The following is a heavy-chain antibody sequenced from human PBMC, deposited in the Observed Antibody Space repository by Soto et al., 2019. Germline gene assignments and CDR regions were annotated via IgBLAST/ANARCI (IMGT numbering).Heavy chain of an antibody. CDR2: VYYLGST. D-gene: IGHD3-10*01. CDR1: GGSMSDFF. CDR3: ASDGYDGYGSPYPAY. Sequence: QVQLQESGPGQVKPSETLSLTCSVSGGSMSDFFWSWIRQSPERGLEWIGYVYYLGSTDYNPSLKSRITISVDTSKRQFSLRLSSVTAAAADIYYCASDGYDGYGSPYPAYWGPVTQVTVSS. V-gene: IGHV4-59*01. J-gene: IGHJ4*02.